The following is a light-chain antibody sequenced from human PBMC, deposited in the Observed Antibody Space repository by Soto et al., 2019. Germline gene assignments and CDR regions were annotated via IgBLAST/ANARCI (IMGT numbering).Light chain of an antibody. J-gene: IGKJ5*01. CDR3: QQANSFPLT. CDR2: AAS. Sequence: DIPMTQSPSSVSASVGDTVSITCRATHDISSWLAWYQQKAGKAPELLIYAASRLQRGVPSRFSGGGSGTHYTLTIDNLQPEDFATYYCQQANSFPLTFGQGTRLEIK. CDR1: HDISSW. V-gene: IGKV1-12*01.